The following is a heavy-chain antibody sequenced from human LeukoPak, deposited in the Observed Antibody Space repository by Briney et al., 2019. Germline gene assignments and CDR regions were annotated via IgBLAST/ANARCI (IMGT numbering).Heavy chain of an antibody. CDR3: AKSLYGGCDY. Sequence: GGSLRLSCAASGFTFSSYWMTWVRQAPGKGLEWVSGVNGNGGSTSYADSVKGRLTISRDNSKNTVYLQMNSLRVEDTAVYYCAKSLYGGCDYWGQGTVVTVSS. D-gene: IGHD3-16*02. CDR2: VNGNGGST. CDR1: GFTFSSYW. V-gene: IGHV3-23*01. J-gene: IGHJ4*02.